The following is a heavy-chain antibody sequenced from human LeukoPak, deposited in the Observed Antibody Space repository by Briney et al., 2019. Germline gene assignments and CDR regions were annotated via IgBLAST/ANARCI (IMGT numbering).Heavy chain of an antibody. Sequence: PSETLSLTCTVSGGSISSYYWSWIRQPPGKGLEWIGYIHYSGSTNNNPSLKSRVTISVDTSKNQFSLNLSSVTAADTAVYYCAREYTLYRSGWFLDYWGQGTLVTVSS. J-gene: IGHJ4*02. CDR1: GGSISSYY. CDR2: IHYSGST. V-gene: IGHV4-59*12. D-gene: IGHD6-19*01. CDR3: AREYTLYRSGWFLDY.